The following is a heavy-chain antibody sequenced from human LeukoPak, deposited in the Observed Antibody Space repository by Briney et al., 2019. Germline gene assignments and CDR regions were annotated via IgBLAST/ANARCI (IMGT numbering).Heavy chain of an antibody. CDR2: ISDSGGRT. Sequence: SGGSLRLSCAVSGITLSNYGMSWVRQAPGKGLEWVAGISDSGGRTNYADSEKGRFTISRDNPKNTLYLQMNSLRAEDTAVYFCAKRGVVIRVILVGFHKEAYYFDSWGQGALVTVSS. CDR3: AKRGVVIRVILVGFHKEAYYFDS. D-gene: IGHD3-22*01. CDR1: GITLSNYG. J-gene: IGHJ4*02. V-gene: IGHV3-23*01.